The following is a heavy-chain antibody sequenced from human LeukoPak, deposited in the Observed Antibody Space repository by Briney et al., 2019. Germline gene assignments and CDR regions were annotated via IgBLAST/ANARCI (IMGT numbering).Heavy chain of an antibody. J-gene: IGHJ4*02. CDR3: AREIYGRFDY. D-gene: IGHD4-17*01. V-gene: IGHV1-18*01. CDR2: INTYNGNT. Sequence: ASVKVSCKASGYTFTSYGISWVRQAPGQGPECMGWINTYNGNTNYALKVQGRVTMTTDTSTSTAYLELRSLRSDDTAIYYCAREIYGRFDYWGQGTLVTVSS. CDR1: GYTFTSYG.